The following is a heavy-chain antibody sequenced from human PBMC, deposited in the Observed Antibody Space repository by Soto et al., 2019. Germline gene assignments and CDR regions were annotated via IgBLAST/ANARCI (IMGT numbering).Heavy chain of an antibody. CDR3: ARARQQWLDDAFDI. CDR2: ISAYNGNT. Sequence: ASVKVSCKASGYTFTSYGISWVRQAPGQGLEWMGWISAYNGNTNYAQKLQGRVTMTTDTSTSTAYMELRSLRSDDTAVYYCARARQQWLDDAFDIWGQGTTVTVSS. D-gene: IGHD6-19*01. J-gene: IGHJ3*02. CDR1: GYTFTSYG. V-gene: IGHV1-18*01.